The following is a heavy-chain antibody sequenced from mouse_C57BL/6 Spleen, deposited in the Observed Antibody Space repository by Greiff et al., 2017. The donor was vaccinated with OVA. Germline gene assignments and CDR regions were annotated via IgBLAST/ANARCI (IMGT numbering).Heavy chain of an antibody. J-gene: IGHJ2*01. CDR3: ARKGITNRFDY. Sequence: SGPELVKPGASVKMSCKASGYTFTDYNMHWVKQSHGKSLEWIGYINPNNGGTSYNQKFKGKATLTVNKSSSTAYMELRSLTSEDSAVYYCARKGITNRFDYWGQGTTLTVSS. D-gene: IGHD1-1*01. CDR1: GYTFTDYN. CDR2: INPNNGGT. V-gene: IGHV1-22*01.